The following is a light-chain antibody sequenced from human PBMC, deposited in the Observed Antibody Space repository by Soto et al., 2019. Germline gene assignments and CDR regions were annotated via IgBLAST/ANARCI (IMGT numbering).Light chain of an antibody. CDR2: KAS. Sequence: IQEIQTPSDLCASEEGRFRFACRARQSISSWLAWYQQKPGKAPKLLIYKASSLESGVPSRFSGSGTGTEFTLTISGEPLYRFAVYYCQLYNCLLGTFAGGTRVDIK. V-gene: IGKV1-5*03. CDR3: QLYNCLLGT. CDR1: QSISSW. J-gene: IGKJ4*02.